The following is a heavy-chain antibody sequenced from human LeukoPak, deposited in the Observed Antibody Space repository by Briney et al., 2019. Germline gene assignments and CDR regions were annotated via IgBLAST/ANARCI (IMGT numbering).Heavy chain of an antibody. CDR2: ISGSGGST. J-gene: IGHJ4*02. Sequence: GGSLRLPCAASGFTFSSYAMSWVRQAPGKGLEWVSAISGSGGSTYYADSVKGRFTISRDNSKNTLYLQMNSLRAEDTAVYYCARTYCSSTSCSFDYWGQGTLVTASS. D-gene: IGHD2-2*01. CDR1: GFTFSSYA. V-gene: IGHV3-23*01. CDR3: ARTYCSSTSCSFDY.